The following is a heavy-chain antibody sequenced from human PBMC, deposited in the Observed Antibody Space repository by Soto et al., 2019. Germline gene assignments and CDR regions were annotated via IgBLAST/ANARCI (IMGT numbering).Heavy chain of an antibody. J-gene: IGHJ4*02. CDR1: GYTFTNYV. D-gene: IGHD1-26*01. V-gene: IGHV1-3*01. Sequence: ASVKVSCKASGYTFTNYVIHWVRQAPGQRLEWVGWMNAGNGARRYSQKFQGRVSFSRDTSASTVFMELGSLTSEDTAVYYCTRDELGAAKHFAFWGQGTLVTVSS. CDR2: MNAGNGAR. CDR3: TRDELGAAKHFAF.